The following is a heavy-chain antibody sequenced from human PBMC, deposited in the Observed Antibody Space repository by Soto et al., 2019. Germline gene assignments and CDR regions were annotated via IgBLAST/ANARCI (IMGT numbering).Heavy chain of an antibody. Sequence: QVQLVESGGGVVQPGRSLRLSCAASGFTFSSYGMHWVRQAPGKGLEWVAVIWYDGSNKYYVDSVKGRFTISRDNSKNTQYLQMNSLRADDTAVYYCARGPINGDGDYEDCWGQGTLVTVSS. J-gene: IGHJ4*02. CDR3: ARGPINGDGDYEDC. CDR2: IWYDGSNK. V-gene: IGHV3-33*01. CDR1: GFTFSSYG. D-gene: IGHD4-17*01.